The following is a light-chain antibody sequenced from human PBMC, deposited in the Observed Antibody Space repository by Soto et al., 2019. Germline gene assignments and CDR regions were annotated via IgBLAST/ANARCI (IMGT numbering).Light chain of an antibody. CDR2: DGS. CDR3: QQYKTYTT. V-gene: IGKV1-5*01. Sequence: DIQMTQSPSTLSASVGDRVTITCRASQSISTWLVWYQQKPGKAPKVLIYDGSSLQSGVPSRFSGHGSGTDFTLTISSLQPDDSAINYCQQYKTYTTFGQGTKLEIK. J-gene: IGKJ2*01. CDR1: QSISTW.